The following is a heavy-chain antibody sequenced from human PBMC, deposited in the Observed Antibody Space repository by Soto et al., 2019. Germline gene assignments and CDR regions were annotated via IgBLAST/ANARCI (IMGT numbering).Heavy chain of an antibody. CDR3: ARESPIAAAGIFDY. D-gene: IGHD6-13*01. J-gene: IGHJ4*02. CDR1: GGSISSYY. Sequence: QVQLQESGPGLVKPSETLSLTCTVSGGSISSYYWSWIRQPAGKGLEWIGRIYTSGSTNYNPSLKSRVTMSVDTSKNQFSLKLSSVTAADTAVYYCARESPIAAAGIFDYWGQGTLVTVSS. CDR2: IYTSGST. V-gene: IGHV4-4*07.